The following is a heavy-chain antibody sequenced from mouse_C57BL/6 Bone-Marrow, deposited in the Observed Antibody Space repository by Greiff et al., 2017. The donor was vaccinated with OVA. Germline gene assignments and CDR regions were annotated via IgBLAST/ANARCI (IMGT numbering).Heavy chain of an antibody. CDR2: IRNKANGYTT. V-gene: IGHV7-3*01. CDR3: ARYNHGAMDY. CDR1: GFTFTAYY. Sequence: EVKLVESGGGLVQPAGSLSLSCAASGFTFTAYYMSWVCQPPGKALEWLGFIRNKANGYTTEYSASVKGRFTTSSDNSQSILYLLMNALSAEDSATYYCARYNHGAMDYWGQGTSVTVSS. J-gene: IGHJ4*01.